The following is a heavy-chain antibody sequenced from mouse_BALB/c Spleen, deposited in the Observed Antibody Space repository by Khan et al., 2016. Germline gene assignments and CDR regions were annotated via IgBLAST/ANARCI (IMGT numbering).Heavy chain of an antibody. CDR3: ARFDYDRGYFDY. CDR1: GYSITSDYA. CDR2: ITYSGST. J-gene: IGHJ2*01. D-gene: IGHD2-4*01. V-gene: IGHV3-2*02. Sequence: EVKLLESGPGLVKPSQSLSLTCTVTGYSITSDYAWNWIRQFPGNKLEWMGYITYSGSTCYNPSLKSRISITRDTSKNQFFLQLNSVTTEDTATYYCARFDYDRGYFDYWGQGTTLTVSS.